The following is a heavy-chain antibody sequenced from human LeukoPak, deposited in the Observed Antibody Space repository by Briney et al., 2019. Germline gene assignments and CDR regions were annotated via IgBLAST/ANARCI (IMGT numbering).Heavy chain of an antibody. CDR3: AKDRFNYGA. CDR1: GFTFNTYA. CDR2: ISASGGGT. V-gene: IGHV3-23*01. J-gene: IGHJ5*02. D-gene: IGHD5-18*01. Sequence: PGVPLRLSCAASGFTFNTYAMSWVRQAPGKGLEWVSAISASGGGTYYADSVKGRFTVSRDNSKNTLYLQMNNLRAEDTAVYYCAKDRFNYGAWGQGSLVTVSS.